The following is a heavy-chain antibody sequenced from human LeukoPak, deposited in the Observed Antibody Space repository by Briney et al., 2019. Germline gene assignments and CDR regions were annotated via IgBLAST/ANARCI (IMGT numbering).Heavy chain of an antibody. D-gene: IGHD3-10*01. J-gene: IGHJ6*02. V-gene: IGHV3-23*01. CDR1: GFTFSSYA. CDR2: ISGSGGST. Sequence: GGSLRLSCAASGFTFSSYAMSWVRQAPGKGLEWVSAISGSGGSTYYADSVKGRFTISRDNSKNTLYLQMNSLRAEDTAVYYCAKCTYYYGSGSYYYYYGMDVWGQGTTVTVSS. CDR3: AKCTYYYGSGSYYYYYGMDV.